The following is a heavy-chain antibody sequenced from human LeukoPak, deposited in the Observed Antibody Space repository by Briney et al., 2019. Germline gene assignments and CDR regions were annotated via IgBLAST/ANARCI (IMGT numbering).Heavy chain of an antibody. D-gene: IGHD1-26*01. CDR3: ARHPPGRSEDY. J-gene: IGHJ4*02. Sequence: PSETLSLTCTVSGGSISSYYWSWIRQPPGKGLEWIGYIYYSGSTNYNPSLKSRVTISVDTSKNQFSLKLSSVTAADTAVYYCARHPPGRSEDYWGQGTLVTVSS. CDR1: GGSISSYY. CDR2: IYYSGST. V-gene: IGHV4-59*08.